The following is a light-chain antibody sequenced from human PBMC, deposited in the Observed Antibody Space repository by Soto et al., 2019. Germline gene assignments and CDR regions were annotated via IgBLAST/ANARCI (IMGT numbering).Light chain of an antibody. CDR1: QSVSSSY. CDR3: QQYGSSPET. J-gene: IGKJ1*01. V-gene: IGKV3-20*01. CDR2: GAS. Sequence: EIVLTQSPGILSLSPGERATLSCRASQSVSSSYLAWYQQKAGQTPRLLIYGASSRATGIPDRFSGSGSGTDFTLTISRLEPEDFAMYYCQQYGSSPETFGQGTKVEIK.